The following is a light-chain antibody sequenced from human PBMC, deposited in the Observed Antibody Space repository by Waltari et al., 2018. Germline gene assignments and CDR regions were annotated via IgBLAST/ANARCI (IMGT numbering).Light chain of an antibody. CDR3: YSSDSTGLRV. CDR1: ELQRIY. V-gene: IGLV3-10*01. J-gene: IGLJ1*01. Sequence: SYQLPQTPSVSLCPGQSPRITCSGHELQRIYAYRFQQKSGQAPRLVIYEDTNRPAGIPERFSGSSSGTVATLTITGAQVDDEADYYCYSSDSTGLRVFGGGTTVVVL. CDR2: EDT.